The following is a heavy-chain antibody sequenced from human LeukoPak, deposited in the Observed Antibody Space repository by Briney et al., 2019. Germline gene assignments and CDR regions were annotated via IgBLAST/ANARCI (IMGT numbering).Heavy chain of an antibody. CDR2: IIPIFGTA. V-gene: IGHV1-69*13. J-gene: IGHJ4*02. CDR3: ARGPSGYHNT. D-gene: IGHD5-12*01. Sequence: GASVKVSCKASGGTFSSYTITWVRQAPGQGLEWMGGIIPIFGTANYAQKFQGRVTITADESTSTAYMELSSLRSEDTAVYYCARGPSGYHNTGGQGTLVTVSS. CDR1: GGTFSSYT.